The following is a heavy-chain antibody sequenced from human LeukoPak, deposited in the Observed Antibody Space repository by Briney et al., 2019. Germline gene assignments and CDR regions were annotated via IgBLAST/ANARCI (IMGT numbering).Heavy chain of an antibody. CDR1: GFSLNTGGVG. Sequence: SGPTLVKPTQTLTLTCTFSGFSLNTGGVGVGWLRQPPGKALEWLALIYRNDDKRYSPSLESRLTITKDTSKNQVVLTLTNMDPVDTATYYCAHTPNGYTYWGQGTLVTVSS. CDR3: AHTPNGYTY. D-gene: IGHD3-16*01. CDR2: IYRNDDK. V-gene: IGHV2-5*01. J-gene: IGHJ4*02.